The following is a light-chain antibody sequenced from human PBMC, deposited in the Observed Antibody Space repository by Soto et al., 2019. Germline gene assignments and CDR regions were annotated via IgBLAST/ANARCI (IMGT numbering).Light chain of an antibody. CDR1: QSISSW. Sequence: DIXMTQSPSTLSASVGDRVTITCRASQSISSWLAWYQQKPGKAPKLLIYKASSLESGVPSRFSGSGSGTEFTLTISSLQPDDFATYYCQQYNSYSRTFGQGTKLEIK. CDR2: KAS. CDR3: QQYNSYSRT. J-gene: IGKJ2*01. V-gene: IGKV1-5*03.